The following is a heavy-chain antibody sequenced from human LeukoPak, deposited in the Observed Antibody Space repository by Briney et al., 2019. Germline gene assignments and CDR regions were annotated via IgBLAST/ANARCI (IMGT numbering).Heavy chain of an antibody. V-gene: IGHV3-66*01. CDR3: AKGRQQWWTFDALDI. Sequence: GGSLRLSCAASGFTASSNYMSWVRQAPGKGLEWVSLIYSGGRIFYADSVKGRFIISTDNSKNTLYLQMNSLIPDDTAVYYCAKGRQQWWTFDALDIWGQGTMVTVSS. J-gene: IGHJ3*02. CDR1: GFTASSNY. CDR2: IYSGGRI. D-gene: IGHD5-18*01.